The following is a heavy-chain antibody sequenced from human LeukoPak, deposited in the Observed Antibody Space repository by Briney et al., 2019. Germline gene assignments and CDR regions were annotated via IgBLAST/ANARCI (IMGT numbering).Heavy chain of an antibody. CDR1: GYTFTGYY. Sequence: ASVKVSCKASGYTFTGYYMHWVRQAPGQGLEWMGWINPNSGGTNYAQKFQGRVTMTRDTSISTAYMELSRLRSDDTAVYYCARGVVVPAAPRLGYWFDPWGQGTLVTVSS. D-gene: IGHD2-2*01. V-gene: IGHV1-2*02. CDR2: INPNSGGT. CDR3: ARGVVVPAAPRLGYWFDP. J-gene: IGHJ5*02.